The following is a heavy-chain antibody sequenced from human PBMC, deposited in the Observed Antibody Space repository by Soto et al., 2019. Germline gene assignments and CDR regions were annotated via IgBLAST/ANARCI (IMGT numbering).Heavy chain of an antibody. J-gene: IGHJ6*02. D-gene: IGHD3-10*01. CDR2: IWYDGSNR. V-gene: IGHV3-33*06. Sequence: MDWVRQAPGKGLEGVAVIWYDGSNRYYADYVNGRFTIYRDNSKNTVYLQMPSLRAEDTAVYYGEKDLNYYAPGIYPHGIGVLGQASTGIVS. CDR3: EKDLNYYAPGIYPHGIGV.